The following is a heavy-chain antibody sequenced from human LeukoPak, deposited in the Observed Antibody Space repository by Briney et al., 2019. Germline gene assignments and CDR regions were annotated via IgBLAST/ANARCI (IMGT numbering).Heavy chain of an antibody. J-gene: IGHJ4*02. D-gene: IGHD4-17*01. CDR2: IYHSGST. Sequence: PSETLSLTCAVSGYYISSGYYWGWIRQPPGKGLEWIASIYHSGSTYYDPSLKSRVTISVDTSKNQFSLKLSSVTAADTAVYYCARDPGTTVDYWGQGTLVTVSS. CDR3: ARDPGTTVDY. CDR1: GYYISSGYY. V-gene: IGHV4-38-2*02.